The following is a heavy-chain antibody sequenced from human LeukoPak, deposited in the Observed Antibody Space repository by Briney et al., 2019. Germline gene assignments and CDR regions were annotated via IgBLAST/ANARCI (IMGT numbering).Heavy chain of an antibody. J-gene: IGHJ6*02. CDR3: ARAPTSLYSYYYYGMDV. D-gene: IGHD2-2*01. CDR1: GYTFTNYD. Sequence: ASVKVSCKASGYTFTNYDINWVRQATGQGLEWMGWMNPNSGNTRYAQKFQGRVTMTRNTSISTAYMELSSLRSEDTAVYYCARAPTSLYSYYYYGMDVWGQGTTVTVSS. CDR2: MNPNSGNT. V-gene: IGHV1-8*01.